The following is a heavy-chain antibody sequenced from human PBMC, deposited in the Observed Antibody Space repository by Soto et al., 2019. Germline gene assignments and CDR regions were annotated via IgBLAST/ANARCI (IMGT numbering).Heavy chain of an antibody. Sequence: SQTLSLTCVGSGDTVPSNSVAWNWVRQSPSRGLEWLGRTYYRSRWYSDYAVSVRSRIDINADTSKNQVSLQLNSVTPEDTAVYYCARSEEDSDYYYYGMYVWGQGTTVTVSS. J-gene: IGHJ6*02. D-gene: IGHD2-15*01. CDR2: TYYRSRWYS. CDR1: GDTVPSNSVA. CDR3: ARSEEDSDYYYYGMYV. V-gene: IGHV6-1*01.